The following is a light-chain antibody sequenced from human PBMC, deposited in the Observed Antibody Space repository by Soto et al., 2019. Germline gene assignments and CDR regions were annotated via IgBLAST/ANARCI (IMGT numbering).Light chain of an antibody. CDR1: SSNIGAGSD. Sequence: QSVLTQPPSVSGAPGQRVTVSCTGSSSNIGAGSDVHWYQQLPGTAPKLLIFANNNRPSGVPDRFSGSKSGTSASLAITGLQADDEADYYCQSYDNSLSAYVFGTGPKVTVL. V-gene: IGLV1-40*01. J-gene: IGLJ1*01. CDR3: QSYDNSLSAYV. CDR2: ANN.